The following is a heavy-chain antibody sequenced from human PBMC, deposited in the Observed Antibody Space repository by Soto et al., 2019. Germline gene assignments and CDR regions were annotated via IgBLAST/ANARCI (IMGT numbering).Heavy chain of an antibody. D-gene: IGHD3-22*01. CDR2: INPNSGGT. CDR1: GYTFTGYY. CDR3: AREYYYDSRGPALDY. V-gene: IGHV1-2*04. J-gene: IGHJ4*02. Sequence: ASVKVSCKASGYTFTGYYMHWVRQAPGQGLEWMGWINPNSGGTNYAQKFQGWVTMTRDTSISTAYMELSRLRSDDTAVYYRAREYYYDSRGPALDYWGQGTLVTVS.